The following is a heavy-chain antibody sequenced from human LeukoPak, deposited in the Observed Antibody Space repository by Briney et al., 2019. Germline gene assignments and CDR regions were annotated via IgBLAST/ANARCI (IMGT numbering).Heavy chain of an antibody. CDR1: GFTFSSYG. V-gene: IGHV3-30*02. CDR3: ARPQGAARHFAFDI. Sequence: PGGSLRLSCAASGFTFSSYGMHWVRQAPGKGLEWVAFIRYDGSNKYYADSVKGRFTISRDNAKNSLYLQMNSLRAEDTAVYYCARPQGAARHFAFDIWGQGTMVTVSS. CDR2: IRYDGSNK. D-gene: IGHD6-6*01. J-gene: IGHJ3*02.